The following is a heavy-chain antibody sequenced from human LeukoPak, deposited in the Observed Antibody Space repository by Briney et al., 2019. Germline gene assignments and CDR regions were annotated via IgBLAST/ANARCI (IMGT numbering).Heavy chain of an antibody. V-gene: IGHV3-30*02. CDR1: GFTFRNHG. CDR3: AKDLWLREHEGAFDI. D-gene: IGHD5-12*01. J-gene: IGHJ3*02. CDR2: IRYDGSNT. Sequence: GGSLRLSCVFSGFTFRNHGMHWVRLAPGKGLEWVTFIRYDGSNTYAESVKGRFTISRDNSKNTLYLQVNSLRAEDTAVYYCAKDLWLREHEGAFDIWGQGTMVTVSS.